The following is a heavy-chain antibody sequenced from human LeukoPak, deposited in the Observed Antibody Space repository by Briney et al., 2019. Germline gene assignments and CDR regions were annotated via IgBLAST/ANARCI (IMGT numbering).Heavy chain of an antibody. Sequence: ASVKVSCKASGYTFTSYYMHWVRQAPGQGLEWMGIINPSGGSTSYAQKFQGRVTMTRDTSTSTVYMELSSLRSEDTAVYYCAKESDSYGFWSGYYGYYYHMDVWGKGTTVTVSS. J-gene: IGHJ6*03. D-gene: IGHD3-3*01. CDR3: AKESDSYGFWSGYYGYYYHMDV. CDR1: GYTFTSYY. CDR2: INPSGGST. V-gene: IGHV1-46*01.